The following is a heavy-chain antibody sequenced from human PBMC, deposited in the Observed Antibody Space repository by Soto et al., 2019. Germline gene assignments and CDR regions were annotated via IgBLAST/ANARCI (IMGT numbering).Heavy chain of an antibody. D-gene: IGHD4-17*01. V-gene: IGHV3-23*01. Sequence: EVQLLESGGGLAQPGGSLRLSCAASGFSFSSYAMSWVRQAPGKGLEWVSVISGSGGTTHYADSVKGRFTISRDNSKNTLHLQMNSLRAEDTALYYCASRQSAVRIFDYWGQGTLVTVSS. CDR3: ASRQSAVRIFDY. J-gene: IGHJ4*02. CDR1: GFSFSSYA. CDR2: ISGSGGTT.